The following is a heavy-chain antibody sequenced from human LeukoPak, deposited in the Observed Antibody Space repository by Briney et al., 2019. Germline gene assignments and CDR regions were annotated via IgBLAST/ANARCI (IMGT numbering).Heavy chain of an antibody. CDR2: VIAIYGRV. J-gene: IGHJ4*02. V-gene: IGHV1-69*05. Sequence: SVKVSCKASRGTLSSYGISWVRQAPGQGLEWMGGVIAIYGRVKYVQKFQSRATITTDESTSTAYMELSSLTSEDTGVYYSARGELGDSCCFSFFDLWGPGTRVSV. CDR3: ARGELGDSCCFSFFDL. CDR1: RGTLSSYG. D-gene: IGHD3-10*01.